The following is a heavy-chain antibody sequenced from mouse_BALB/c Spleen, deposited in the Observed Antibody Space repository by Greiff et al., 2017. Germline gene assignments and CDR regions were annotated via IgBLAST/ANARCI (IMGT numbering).Heavy chain of an antibody. CDR1: GYTFTDYN. CDR2: IYPYNGGT. J-gene: IGHJ3*01. V-gene: IGHV1S29*02. Sequence: EVQLQQSGPELVKPGASVKISCKASGYTFTDYNMHWVKQSHGKSLEWIGYIYPYNGGTGYNQKFKSKATLTVDNSSSTAYMELRSLTSEDSAVYYCASGGALITTATAWFAYWGQGTLVTVSA. D-gene: IGHD1-2*01. CDR3: ASGGALITTATAWFAY.